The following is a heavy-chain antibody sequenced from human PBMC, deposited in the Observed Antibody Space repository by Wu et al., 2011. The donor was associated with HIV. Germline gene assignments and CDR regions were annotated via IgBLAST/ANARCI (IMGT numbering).Heavy chain of an antibody. Sequence: QVQLVQSGAEVKKPGSSVKVSCKASGGTFSSYAISWVRQAPGQGLEWMGGIIPIFGTANYAQKFQGRVTITTDESTTTGYMELRSLRSDDTAVYYCARVPYGGWHSDYYFDYWGQGTLVTVSS. CDR3: ARVPYGGWHSDYYFDY. CDR2: IIPIFGTA. CDR1: GGTFSSYA. V-gene: IGHV1-69*01. D-gene: IGHD6-19*01. J-gene: IGHJ4*02.